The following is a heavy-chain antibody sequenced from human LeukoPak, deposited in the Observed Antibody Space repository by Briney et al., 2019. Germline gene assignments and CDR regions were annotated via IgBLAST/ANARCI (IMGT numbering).Heavy chain of an antibody. J-gene: IGHJ4*02. CDR1: GYTFTSYY. V-gene: IGHV1-46*03. Sequence: GASVKVSCKASGYTFTSYYMHWVRQAPGRGLEWMGIINPSGGSTSYAQKFQGRVTMTRDTSTSTVYMELSSLRSEDTAVYYCAREKHDSSGYYPTWNYWGQGTLVTVSS. D-gene: IGHD3-22*01. CDR2: INPSGGST. CDR3: AREKHDSSGYYPTWNY.